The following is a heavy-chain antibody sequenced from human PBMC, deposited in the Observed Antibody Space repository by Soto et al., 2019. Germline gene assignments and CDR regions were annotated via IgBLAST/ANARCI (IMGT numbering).Heavy chain of an antibody. D-gene: IGHD2-21*02. CDR1: GGSISSYY. V-gene: IGHV4-4*07. J-gene: IGHJ4*02. CDR3: ARQRTSVVTQAYFDV. CDR2: IYTSGST. Sequence: SETLSLTCTVSGGSISSYYWSWIRQPAGKGLEWIGRIYTSGSTNYNPSLKSRVTMSVDTSKNQFSLKLSSVTAADTALYFCARQRTSVVTQAYFDVWGPGSLVTVSS.